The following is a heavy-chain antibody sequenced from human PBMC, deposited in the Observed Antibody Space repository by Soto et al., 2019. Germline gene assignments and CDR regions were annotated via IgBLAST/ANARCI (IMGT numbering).Heavy chain of an antibody. CDR2: INSDGSST. V-gene: IGHV3-74*01. CDR3: ARDWGALRYFDCFNNGKDYYYYGMDG. D-gene: IGHD3-9*01. Sequence: PGGSLRLSCAASGFTFSSYWMHWVRQAPGKGLVWVSRINSDGSSTSYADSVKGRFTISRDNAKNTLYLQMNSLRAEDTAVYYCARDWGALRYFDCFNNGKDYYYYGMDGWGXGTTVTVS. CDR1: GFTFSSYW. J-gene: IGHJ6*02.